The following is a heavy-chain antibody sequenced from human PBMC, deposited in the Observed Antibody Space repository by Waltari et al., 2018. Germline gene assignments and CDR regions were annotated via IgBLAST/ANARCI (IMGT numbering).Heavy chain of an antibody. CDR3: ARVPPSSSTSNYFDY. CDR1: GGTFSSYA. V-gene: IGHV1-69*12. D-gene: IGHD6-6*01. CDR2: IIPIFGTA. Sequence: QVQLVQSGAEVKKPGSSVKVSCKASGGTFSSYAISWVRQAPGQGLEWMGVIIPIFGTANYAQKFQGRVTITADESTSTAYMELSSLRSEDTAVYYCARVPPSSSTSNYFDYWGQGTLVTVSS. J-gene: IGHJ4*02.